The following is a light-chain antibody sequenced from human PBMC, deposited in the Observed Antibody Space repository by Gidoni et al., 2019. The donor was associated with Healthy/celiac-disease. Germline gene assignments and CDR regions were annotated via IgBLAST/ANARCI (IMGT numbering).Light chain of an antibody. Sequence: EIVLTQSPATLSLSPGERATLSCRASQSVSSYLALYQQKPGQAPRLLIYDASNRATGIPARFSGSGSGTDFTLTISSLEPEDFAVYYCQQRSNWPPSFGGXTKVEIK. CDR1: QSVSSY. J-gene: IGKJ4*01. V-gene: IGKV3-11*01. CDR2: DAS. CDR3: QQRSNWPPS.